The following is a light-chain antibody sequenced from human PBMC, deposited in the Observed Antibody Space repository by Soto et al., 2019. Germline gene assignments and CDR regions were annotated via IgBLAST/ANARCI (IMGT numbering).Light chain of an antibody. CDR2: GAS. V-gene: IGKV3-20*01. J-gene: IGKJ2*02. CDR1: QSVRSNY. CDR3: QQYGISPWT. Sequence: EIVLTQSPSTLSLSPGERATLSCRASQSVRSNYLAWYQQKPGQAPSLLIYGASTRATGIPDRFSGSGSGTDFTLTITRLEPEDFAVYYCQQYGISPWTFGQGTKVEIK.